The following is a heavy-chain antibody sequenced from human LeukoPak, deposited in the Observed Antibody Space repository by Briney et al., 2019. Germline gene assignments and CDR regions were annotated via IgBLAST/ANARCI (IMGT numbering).Heavy chain of an antibody. J-gene: IGHJ4*02. D-gene: IGHD3-10*01. CDR2: IYPGDSDT. Sequence: GESLKISCKGSGYSFADSWIAWVRQMPGKGLEWMGLIYPGDSDTRYSPSFQGQVSISVDKSISTTFLQWSSLKASDTAMYYFARQYGRPYDYWGQGTLVSVSS. CDR3: ARQYGRPYDY. V-gene: IGHV5-51*01. CDR1: GYSFADSW.